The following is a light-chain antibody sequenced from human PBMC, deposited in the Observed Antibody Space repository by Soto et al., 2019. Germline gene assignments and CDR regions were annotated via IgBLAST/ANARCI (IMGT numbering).Light chain of an antibody. CDR1: QGIANE. Sequence: AIQMTRSPSSLSASVGDRVSITCRASQGIANELGWYQQRPGKAPQLLIYAASTLESGVPSRFSGSGSGTYFTLTISSLRPEDGATYYCLQDHNYPRTFGQGTKVEIK. CDR3: LQDHNYPRT. J-gene: IGKJ1*01. V-gene: IGKV1-6*01. CDR2: AAS.